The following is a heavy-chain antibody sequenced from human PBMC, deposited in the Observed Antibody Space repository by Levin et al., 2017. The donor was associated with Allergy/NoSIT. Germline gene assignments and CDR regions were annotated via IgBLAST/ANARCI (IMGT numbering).Heavy chain of an antibody. CDR1: GFTFSTYA. V-gene: IGHV3-21*01. CDR2: INSGSNSI. Sequence: ETLSLTCATSGFTFSTYAMNWVRQAPGKGLEWIASINSGSNSIKYADSVKGRFTISRDNAKKSLYLQMSSLRAEDSAVYFCASGGGSYNYWGQGTLVTVSS. D-gene: IGHD1-26*01. J-gene: IGHJ4*02. CDR3: ASGGGSYNY.